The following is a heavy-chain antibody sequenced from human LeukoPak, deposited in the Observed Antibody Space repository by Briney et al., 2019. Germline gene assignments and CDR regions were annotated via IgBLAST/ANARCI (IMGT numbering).Heavy chain of an antibody. CDR3: AGYNIPYTFEF. V-gene: IGHV4-4*02. CDR2: ILHSGDT. CDR1: GGSISRSNW. Sequence: SGTLSLTCAVSGGSISRSNWWSWVRQPPGKGLEWIGDILHSGDTNYNASLRSRLTISLDKSRNQFSLQLSSVTAAGTAVYYCAGYNIPYTFEFWGPGTVVTVSS. D-gene: IGHD1-14*01. J-gene: IGHJ4*02.